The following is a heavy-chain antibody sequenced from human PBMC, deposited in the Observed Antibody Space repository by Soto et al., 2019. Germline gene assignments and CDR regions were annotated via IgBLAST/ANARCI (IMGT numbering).Heavy chain of an antibody. D-gene: IGHD6-6*01. CDR1: GFTFSSYG. Sequence: GGSLRLSCAASGFTFSSYGIHWVRQAPGKGLEWVAVIWYDGSNKYYADSVKGRFTISRDNSKNTVYLQVNSLRAEDTAFYYCARALYSSSPFDFWGQGTLVTVSS. J-gene: IGHJ4*02. CDR3: ARALYSSSPFDF. V-gene: IGHV3-33*01. CDR2: IWYDGSNK.